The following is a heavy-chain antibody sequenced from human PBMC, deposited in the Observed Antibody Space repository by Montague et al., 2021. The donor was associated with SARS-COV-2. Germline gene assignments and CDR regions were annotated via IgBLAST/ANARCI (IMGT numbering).Heavy chain of an antibody. J-gene: IGHJ5*02. Sequence: SETLSLTCAVSGGSISSDNWWSWVRQSPGKGLEWIGEIFHSGSTNYNPSLKSRVTMSVDKSKNDFSLKLSPVTAADTAMYYCARRITMVRGVTKRNNWFDPWGQGILVTVSS. CDR2: IFHSGST. D-gene: IGHD3-10*01. V-gene: IGHV4-4*02. CDR1: GGSISSDNW. CDR3: ARRITMVRGVTKRNNWFDP.